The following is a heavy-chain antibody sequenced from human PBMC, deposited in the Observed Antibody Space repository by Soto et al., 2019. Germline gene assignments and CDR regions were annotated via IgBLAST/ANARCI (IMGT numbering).Heavy chain of an antibody. CDR3: ARDSSGSGSHDACDF. J-gene: IGHJ3*01. CDR2: ISSSSSTI. Sequence: EVQLVESGGGLVQPGGSLRLSCAASGFTFSSYSMNWVRQAPGKGLEWVSYISSSSSTIYYADSVKGRFTISRDNAKNSLYLQMNGLRADDTAVYYCARDSSGSGSHDACDFWGQGTMVTVSS. V-gene: IGHV3-48*01. CDR1: GFTFSSYS. D-gene: IGHD3-10*01.